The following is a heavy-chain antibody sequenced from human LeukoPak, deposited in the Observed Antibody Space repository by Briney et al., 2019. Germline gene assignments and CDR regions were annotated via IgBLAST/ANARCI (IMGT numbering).Heavy chain of an antibody. CDR3: ARGGAGTMVRGLRDY. D-gene: IGHD3-10*01. V-gene: IGHV4-34*01. Sequence: PSETLSLTCAVYGGSFSGYYWSWIRQPPGKGLEWIGEINHSGSTNYNPSLKSRVTISVDTSKNQFSLKLSSVTAADTAVYYWARGGAGTMVRGLRDYWGQGTLVSVSS. CDR2: INHSGST. J-gene: IGHJ4*02. CDR1: GGSFSGYY.